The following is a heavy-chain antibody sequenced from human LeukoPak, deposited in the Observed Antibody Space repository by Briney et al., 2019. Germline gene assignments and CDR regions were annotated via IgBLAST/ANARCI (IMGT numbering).Heavy chain of an antibody. V-gene: IGHV3-33*01. D-gene: IGHD3-10*01. J-gene: IGHJ3*02. CDR3: AREWLASAFDI. Sequence: GGSLRLSCAASGFTFSSYGMHWVRQAPGKGREWVAVIWYDGSNKYYADSVKGRFTISRDNSKNTLYLQMNSLGAEDTAVYYCAREWLASAFDIWGQGTMVTVSS. CDR1: GFTFSSYG. CDR2: IWYDGSNK.